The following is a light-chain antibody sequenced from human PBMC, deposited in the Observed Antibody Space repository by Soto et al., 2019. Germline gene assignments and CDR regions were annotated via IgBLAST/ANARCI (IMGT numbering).Light chain of an antibody. CDR2: DVS. CDR1: SSDVGRYIY. CDR3: NSYTSSSTHV. J-gene: IGLJ1*01. V-gene: IGLV2-14*03. Sequence: QSALTQPASVSGSPGQSITISSTGTSSDVGRYIYVSWYQHLPGKAPKLMIYDVSNRPSGVSNRFSGSKSGNTASLTISGLQAEDEADYYCNSYTSSSTHVFGTGTKLTVL.